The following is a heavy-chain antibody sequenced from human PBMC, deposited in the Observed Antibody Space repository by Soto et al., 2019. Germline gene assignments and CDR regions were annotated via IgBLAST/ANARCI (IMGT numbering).Heavy chain of an antibody. Sequence: QVQLVQSGAEVKKPGSSVKVSCKASGGTFSSYTISWVRQAPGQGLEWMGRIIPILDITNYAQKFQGRVTITADKSTSTAYMELSSLRSEDTDVYYCARSDLVGPTVTSFDYWGQGTLVTVSS. V-gene: IGHV1-69*02. CDR2: IIPILDIT. D-gene: IGHD2-15*01. CDR3: ARSDLVGPTVTSFDY. CDR1: GGTFSSYT. J-gene: IGHJ4*02.